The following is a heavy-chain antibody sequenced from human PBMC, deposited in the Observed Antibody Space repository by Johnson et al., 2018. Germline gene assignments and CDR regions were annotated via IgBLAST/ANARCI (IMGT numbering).Heavy chain of an antibody. CDR1: GFVFSTYG. Sequence: QVQLVESGGGVVQPGRSLRLSCAASGFVFSTYGMNWVRQAPDKGLEWVALVWNDGSKQYYADSVKGRFTISRDNSKSTLFLQRDSLRVEDTAVYYCAREDWNYGRGTLDMWGQGTMVAVSS. D-gene: IGHD1-7*01. V-gene: IGHV3-33*01. CDR3: AREDWNYGRGTLDM. CDR2: VWNDGSKQ. J-gene: IGHJ3*01.